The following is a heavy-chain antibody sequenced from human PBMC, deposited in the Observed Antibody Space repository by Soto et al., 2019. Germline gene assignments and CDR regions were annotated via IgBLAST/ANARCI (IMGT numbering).Heavy chain of an antibody. V-gene: IGHV4-61*01. Sequence: PSETLSLTCTVSGGSVSSGSYYWSWIRQPPGKGLEYIGYIYYSGSTNYNPSLKSRVTISRDTSKNQLFLRLSSVTAADTAVYYCARDPYYFESGFGYYSYGFADVWGQGTTVTVSS. CDR3: ARDPYYFESGFGYYSYGFADV. J-gene: IGHJ6*02. D-gene: IGHD5-18*01. CDR2: IYYSGST. CDR1: GGSVSSGSYY.